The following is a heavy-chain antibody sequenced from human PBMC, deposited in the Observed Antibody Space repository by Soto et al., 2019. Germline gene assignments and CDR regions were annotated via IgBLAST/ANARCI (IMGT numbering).Heavy chain of an antibody. CDR2: MNPNSGNT. V-gene: IGHV1-8*01. CDR1: GYTFATYD. Sequence: QVQLVQSGAEVKTPGASVKVSCKASGYTFATYDINWVRQAPGQGLEWMGWMNPNSGNTGYAQKFQGRLTMTRDTALSVAHRELSSLRNEDSAVYYCARSDGYNFNWLDSWGQGTRVTVSA. CDR3: ARSDGYNFNWLDS. J-gene: IGHJ5*01. D-gene: IGHD2-21*01.